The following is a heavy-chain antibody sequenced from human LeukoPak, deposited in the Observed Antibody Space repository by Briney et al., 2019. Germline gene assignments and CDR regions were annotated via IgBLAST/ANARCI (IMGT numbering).Heavy chain of an antibody. V-gene: IGHV3-30*02. CDR1: GFIFSDYG. CDR3: AKLYGSGTSYHPLDY. D-gene: IGHD3-10*01. Sequence: PGGSLRLSCAASGFIFSDYGMHWVRQAPGKGLEWVAFIRYDGSDKYYADSVKGRFTNSRDDSKNTLYLQMSSLRPEDTAVYYCAKLYGSGTSYHPLDYWGQGTLVTVSS. J-gene: IGHJ4*02. CDR2: IRYDGSDK.